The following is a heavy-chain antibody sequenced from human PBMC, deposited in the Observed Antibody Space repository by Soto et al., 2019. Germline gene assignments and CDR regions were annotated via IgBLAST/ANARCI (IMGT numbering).Heavy chain of an antibody. D-gene: IGHD3-10*01. CDR3: GRWLGTSYGMDV. CDR1: GGSISSTNW. J-gene: IGHJ6*02. V-gene: IGHV4-4*02. CDR2: IYHNGSP. Sequence: PSETLSLTCAVSGGSISSTNWWGWVRQSPGKGPEWIGEIYHNGSPDYNPSLKSRVTISVDKSKNHVFLKLTSVTAADTAMYFCGRWLGTSYGMDVWGQGTAVTVSS.